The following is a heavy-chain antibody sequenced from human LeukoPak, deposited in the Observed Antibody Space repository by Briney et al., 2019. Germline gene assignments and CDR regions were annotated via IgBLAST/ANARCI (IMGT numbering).Heavy chain of an antibody. CDR2: SKNKGQSFLT. CDR3: TTELDSGWYLDY. CDR1: GFIFSDHY. V-gene: IGHV3-72*01. Sequence: PGASLRLSCAASGFIFSDHYMDWVRQAPGKGLEWVARSKNKGQSFLTEYAASVKGRFIILRDDSRNSVFLQMNSLKTEDTAVYYCTTELDSGWYLDYWGQGTLVTVSS. J-gene: IGHJ4*02. D-gene: IGHD6-19*01.